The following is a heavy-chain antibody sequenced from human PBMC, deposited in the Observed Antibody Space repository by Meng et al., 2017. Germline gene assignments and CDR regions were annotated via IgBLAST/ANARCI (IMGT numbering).Heavy chain of an antibody. CDR3: ARYVAVAGVDY. CDR1: GYTFTSYE. Sequence: QVQGGQAGAEVKKPGASVKVSCKASGYTFTSYEIHWVRQATGQGLEWMGWMNPNSSNTGYAQKFQGRVTMTRNTYISTAYMELSSLRSEDTAVYYCARYVAVAGVDYWGQGTLVTVSS. D-gene: IGHD6-19*01. V-gene: IGHV1-8*01. CDR2: MNPNSSNT. J-gene: IGHJ4*02.